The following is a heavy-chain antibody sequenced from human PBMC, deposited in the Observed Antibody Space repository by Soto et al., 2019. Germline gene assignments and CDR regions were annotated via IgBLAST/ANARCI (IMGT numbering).Heavy chain of an antibody. J-gene: IGHJ6*02. D-gene: IGHD3-16*01. Sequence: SETLSLTCAVSGGSISSGGYSWSWIRQPPGNGLEWIGYIYHSGSTYYNPSLKSRVTISVDRSKNQFSLKLSSVTAADTAVYYCARGGDVRATLGYYYYGMDVWGQGTTVTVSS. V-gene: IGHV4-30-2*01. CDR2: IYHSGST. CDR1: GGSISSGGYS. CDR3: ARGGDVRATLGYYYYGMDV.